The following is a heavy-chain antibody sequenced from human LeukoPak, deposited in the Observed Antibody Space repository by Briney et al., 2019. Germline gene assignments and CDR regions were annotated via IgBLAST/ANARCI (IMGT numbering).Heavy chain of an antibody. CDR1: GGTFSSYA. Sequence: GASVKVSCKASGGTFSSYAISWVRQAPGQGLEWMGGIIPIFGTANYAQKFQGRVTITADESTSTAYMELSSLRSEDTAVYYCARGPPGGSYYVSTYYYYYMDVWGKGTTVTISS. J-gene: IGHJ6*03. CDR3: ARGPPGGSYYVSTYYYYYMDV. CDR2: IIPIFGTA. V-gene: IGHV1-69*13. D-gene: IGHD1-26*01.